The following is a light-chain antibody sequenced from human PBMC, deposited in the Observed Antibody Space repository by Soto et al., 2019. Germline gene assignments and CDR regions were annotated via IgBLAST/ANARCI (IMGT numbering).Light chain of an antibody. Sequence: QSVLTQPPSVSGAPGQRVTISCTGSSSNIGAGYEVHWYQQLPGTAPKLLIFGNSNRPSGVPDRISGSKSGTSASLANSGLQAEDEADYYCQSYDSSLSGPYVFGTGTKVTVL. CDR2: GNS. V-gene: IGLV1-40*01. CDR1: SSNIGAGYE. CDR3: QSYDSSLSGPYV. J-gene: IGLJ1*01.